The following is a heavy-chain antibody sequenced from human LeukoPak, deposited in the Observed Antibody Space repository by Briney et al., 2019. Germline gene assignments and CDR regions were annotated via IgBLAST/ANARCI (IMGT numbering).Heavy chain of an antibody. CDR2: INHSGST. CDR1: GGSFSFYY. J-gene: IGHJ4*02. V-gene: IGHV4-34*01. D-gene: IGHD5-12*01. CDR3: ARHVYSGYGPRRRIDY. Sequence: SETLSLTCAVYGGSFSFYYWSWIRQSPGKGLEWIGEINHSGSTNYNPSLKSRVTISVDTSKNQFSLKLSSVTAADTAVYYCARHVYSGYGPRRRIDYWGQGTLVTVSS.